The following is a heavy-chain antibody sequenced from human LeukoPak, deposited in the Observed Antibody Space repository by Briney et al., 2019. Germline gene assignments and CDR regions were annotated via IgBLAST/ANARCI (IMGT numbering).Heavy chain of an antibody. Sequence: SETLSLTCTVSGGSISSSSYYWGWIRQPPGKGLEWIGEINHSGSTNYNPSLKSRVTISVDTSKNQFSLKLSSVTAADTAVYYCARRLFSGSYSLVYTGYMDVWGKGTTVTISS. CDR3: ARRLFSGSYSLVYTGYMDV. V-gene: IGHV4-39*07. J-gene: IGHJ6*03. CDR1: GGSISSSSYY. D-gene: IGHD1-26*01. CDR2: INHSGST.